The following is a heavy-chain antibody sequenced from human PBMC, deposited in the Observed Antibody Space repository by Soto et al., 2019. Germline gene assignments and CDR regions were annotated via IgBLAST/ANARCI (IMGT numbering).Heavy chain of an antibody. Sequence: QVQLVESGGGVVQPGRSLRLSCAASGFTFSRYSMNWVRQAPGKGLEWVAVISFEGNNKYYADSVKGRFTISRDDSNNALYLPMNALSAADTAVYYCARDILPQWLTSYFFDFWGQGTLVTVSS. CDR2: ISFEGNNK. V-gene: IGHV3-30-3*01. J-gene: IGHJ4*02. D-gene: IGHD6-19*01. CDR3: ARDILPQWLTSYFFDF. CDR1: GFTFSRYS.